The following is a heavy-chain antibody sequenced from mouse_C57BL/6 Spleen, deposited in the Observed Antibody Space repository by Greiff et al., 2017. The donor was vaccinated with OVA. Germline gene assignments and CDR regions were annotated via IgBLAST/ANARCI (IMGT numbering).Heavy chain of an antibody. D-gene: IGHD1-1*01. Sequence: VQLQQSGPELVKPGASVKIPCKASGYTFTDYNMDWVKQSHGKSLEWIGDINPNNGGTIYNQKFKGKATLTVDKSSSTAYMELRSLTSEDTAVYYCARSRYYGRETWFAYWGQGTLVTVSA. CDR1: GYTFTDYN. CDR2: INPNNGGT. J-gene: IGHJ3*01. CDR3: ARSRYYGRETWFAY. V-gene: IGHV1-18*01.